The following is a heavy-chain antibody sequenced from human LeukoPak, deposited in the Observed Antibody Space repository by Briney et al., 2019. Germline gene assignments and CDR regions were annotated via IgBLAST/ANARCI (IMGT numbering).Heavy chain of an antibody. V-gene: IGHV4-39*07. CDR2: IYYSGNT. J-gene: IGHJ4*02. CDR3: ASPGRWGDSSGLDY. CDR1: GGSLSSGSYF. D-gene: IGHD6-19*01. Sequence: SETLSLTCTVSGGSLSSGSYFCAWVRQPPGKGLEWIGSIYYSGNTYYNPSLKSQVTISVDTSYNQFSLKLSSVTAADTAVYYCASPGRWGDSSGLDYWGQGTLVTVSS.